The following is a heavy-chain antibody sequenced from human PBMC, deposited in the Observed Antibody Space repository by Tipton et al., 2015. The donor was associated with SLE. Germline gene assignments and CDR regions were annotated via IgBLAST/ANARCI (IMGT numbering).Heavy chain of an antibody. CDR3: ARVGRTVTTGLGFDY. D-gene: IGHD4-17*01. CDR2: IKQDGSEK. CDR1: GFTFSSYW. J-gene: IGHJ4*02. V-gene: IGHV3-7*02. Sequence: SLRLSCAASGFTFSSYWMSWVRQAPGKGLEWVANIKQDGSEKYYVDSVKGRFTISRDNSKNTLYLQMNSLRAEDTAVYYCARVGRTVTTGLGFDYWGQGTLVTVSS.